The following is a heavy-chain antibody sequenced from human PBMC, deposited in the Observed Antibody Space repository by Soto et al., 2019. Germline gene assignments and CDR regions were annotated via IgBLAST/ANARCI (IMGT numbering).Heavy chain of an antibody. Sequence: VASVKVSCKASGYTFTSYGISWVRQAPGQGLEWMGWISTYNGNTNYAQKLQGRVTVTTDTSPSTAYMELRSLRSDDTAVYYCARHDWKGSYYYYGMDVWGQGTTATVSS. J-gene: IGHJ6*02. D-gene: IGHD1-1*01. V-gene: IGHV1-18*01. CDR3: ARHDWKGSYYYYGMDV. CDR1: GYTFTSYG. CDR2: ISTYNGNT.